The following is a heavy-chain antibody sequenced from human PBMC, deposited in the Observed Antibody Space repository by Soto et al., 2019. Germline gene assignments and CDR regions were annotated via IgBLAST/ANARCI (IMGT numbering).Heavy chain of an antibody. V-gene: IGHV3-74*01. CDR1: RCTLSSYW. CDR2: INSDGSST. J-gene: IGHJ6*02. D-gene: IGHD5-12*01. CDR3: AREMATHSYGMDV. Sequence: GGALRLSCVASRCTLSSYWMHRVRQAPGKGLVWVSRINSDGSSTSYAASVNGRFTISRDNAKNTLYLQMNSLRAEDTAVYYCAREMATHSYGMDVWGQGPTVTVSS.